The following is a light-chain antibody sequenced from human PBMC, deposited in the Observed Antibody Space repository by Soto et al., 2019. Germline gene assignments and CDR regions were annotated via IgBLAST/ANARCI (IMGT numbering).Light chain of an antibody. CDR2: AAS. CDR1: QVISTY. CDR3: QKYNSAPWT. Sequence: DIQMTQSPSSLSASVGDRVTITCRASQVISTYLAWYQQKPGRVPKLLIYAASTLQSGVPSRFSGSGSGTDFTLTISSLQPEGGATYYCQKYNSAPWTFGQGTRVEIK. V-gene: IGKV1-27*01. J-gene: IGKJ1*01.